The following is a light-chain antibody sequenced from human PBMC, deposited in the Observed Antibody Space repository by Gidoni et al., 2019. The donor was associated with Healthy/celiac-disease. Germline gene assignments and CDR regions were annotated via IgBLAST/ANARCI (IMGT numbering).Light chain of an antibody. CDR1: QSVSSSY. CDR3: QQYGSSPYT. CDR2: GAS. Sequence: EIVLTPHQGTLSLTPGERATLSSSASQSVSSSYLAWYQQKPGQAPRLLIYGASSRATGTPDRFSGSGSGTDFTLTSSRLEPEDFAVYYCQQYGSSPYTFGQGTKLEIK. V-gene: IGKV3-20*01. J-gene: IGKJ2*01.